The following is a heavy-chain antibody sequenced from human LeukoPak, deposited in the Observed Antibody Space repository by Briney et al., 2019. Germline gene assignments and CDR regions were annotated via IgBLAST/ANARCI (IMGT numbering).Heavy chain of an antibody. Sequence: PGGSLRLSCAASGFTFSSYSMNWVPQAPGKGLEWVSSISSSSSYIYYADSVKGRFTISRDNAKNSLYLQMNSLRAEDTAVYYCARGPGAAGSLFDYWGQGTLVTVSS. J-gene: IGHJ4*02. D-gene: IGHD6-13*01. CDR2: ISSSSSYI. CDR3: ARGPGAAGSLFDY. V-gene: IGHV3-21*01. CDR1: GFTFSSYS.